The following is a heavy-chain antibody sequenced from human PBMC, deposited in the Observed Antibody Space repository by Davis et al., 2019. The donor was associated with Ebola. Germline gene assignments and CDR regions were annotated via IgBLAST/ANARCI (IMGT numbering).Heavy chain of an antibody. CDR1: GFTFSGSA. D-gene: IGHD6-6*01. Sequence: GSLRLSCAASGFTFSGSAMHWVRQASGKGLEWVGRIRSKANSYATAYAASVKGRFTISRDDSKNTAYLQMNSLRAEDTALYYCAKGSIAARPGYFQHWGQGTLVTVSS. V-gene: IGHV3-73*01. J-gene: IGHJ1*01. CDR3: AKGSIAARPGYFQH. CDR2: IRSKANSYAT.